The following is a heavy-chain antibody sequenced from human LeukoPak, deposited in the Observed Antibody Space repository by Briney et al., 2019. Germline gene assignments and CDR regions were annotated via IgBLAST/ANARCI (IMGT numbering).Heavy chain of an antibody. D-gene: IGHD3-16*01. CDR2: ISSSSSYI. V-gene: IGHV3-21*01. J-gene: IGHJ4*02. CDR3: ASVTFGGVDNDY. Sequence: GGSLRLSCAASGFTFSSYSMNSVRQAPGKGLEWVSSISSSSSYIYYADSVKGRFTISRDNAKNSLHLQMNSLRAEDMAVYYCASVTFGGVDNDYWGQGTLVTVAS. CDR1: GFTFSSYS.